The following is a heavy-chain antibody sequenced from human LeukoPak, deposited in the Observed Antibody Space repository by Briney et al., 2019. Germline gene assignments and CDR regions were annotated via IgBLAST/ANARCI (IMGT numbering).Heavy chain of an antibody. D-gene: IGHD3-3*01. CDR3: ARPLRFNCGIDV. Sequence: ASVKVSCKASGYTFTSYGISWVRHAPGQGLEWMGWISAYSGDTNYAQKFQGRATLTTDTSTNTAYMELRSLSSDDTAVYYCARPLRFNCGIDVWGQGTTVTVSS. CDR2: ISAYSGDT. V-gene: IGHV1-18*01. CDR1: GYTFTSYG. J-gene: IGHJ6*02.